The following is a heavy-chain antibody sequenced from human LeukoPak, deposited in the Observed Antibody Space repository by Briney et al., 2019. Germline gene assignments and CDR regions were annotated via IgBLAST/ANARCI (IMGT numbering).Heavy chain of an antibody. CDR1: GGTFSSYA. V-gene: IGHV1-8*02. Sequence: GASVKVSCKASGGTFSSYAISWVRQATGQGLEWMGWMNPNSGNTGYAQKFQGRVTMTRNTSISTAYMELSSLRSEDTAVYYCARGPLGFDYWGQGTLVTVSS. CDR2: MNPNSGNT. D-gene: IGHD7-27*01. J-gene: IGHJ4*02. CDR3: ARGPLGFDY.